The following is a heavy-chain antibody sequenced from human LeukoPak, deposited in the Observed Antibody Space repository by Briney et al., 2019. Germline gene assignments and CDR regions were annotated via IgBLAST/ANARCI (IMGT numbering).Heavy chain of an antibody. CDR3: ARHSYYDSSGYYPDAFDI. J-gene: IGHJ3*02. CDR1: GGSISSSSYY. V-gene: IGHV4-39*01. D-gene: IGHD3-22*01. CDR2: IYYSGST. Sequence: TSETLSLTCTVSGGSISSSSYYWGWIRQPPGKGLEWIGSIYYSGSTYYNPSLKSRVTISVGTSKNQFSLKLSSVTAADTAVYYCARHSYYDSSGYYPDAFDIWGQGTMVTVSS.